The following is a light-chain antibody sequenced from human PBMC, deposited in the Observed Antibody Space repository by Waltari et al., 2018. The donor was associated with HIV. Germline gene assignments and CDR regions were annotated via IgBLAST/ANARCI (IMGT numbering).Light chain of an antibody. CDR1: SSDVGSYNL. J-gene: IGLJ2*01. V-gene: IGLV2-23*02. CDR3: CSYARSSTHVV. Sequence: QSALTQPASVSGSPGQSITISCTGTSSDVGSYNLVSWYQQHPGKAPKLMIYEVNKRPSGVSNRFSGSKSGNTASLTISGLQAEDEADYYCCSYARSSTHVVFGGGTKLTVL. CDR2: EVN.